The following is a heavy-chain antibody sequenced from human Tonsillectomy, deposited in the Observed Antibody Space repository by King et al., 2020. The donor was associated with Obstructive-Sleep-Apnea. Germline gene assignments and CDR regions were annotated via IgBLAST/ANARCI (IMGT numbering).Heavy chain of an antibody. CDR3: ARGGDGYNYFDY. D-gene: IGHD5-24*01. Sequence: QLQESGPGLVKPSETLSLTCTVSGGSISSYYWSWIRQAPGKGLEWIADINYSGGTNYNSSLKSRVTISADMSKNQFSLKMSSVTAADTAVYYCARGGDGYNYFDYWGQGTLVTVSS. CDR2: INYSGGT. CDR1: GGSISSYY. V-gene: IGHV4-59*01. J-gene: IGHJ4*02.